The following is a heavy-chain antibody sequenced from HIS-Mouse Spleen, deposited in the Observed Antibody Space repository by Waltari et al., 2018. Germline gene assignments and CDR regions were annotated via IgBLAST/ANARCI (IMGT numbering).Heavy chain of an antibody. V-gene: IGHV4-38-2*02. CDR2: IYHSGST. Sequence: QVQLQESGPGLVKPSETLSLTCTVSGYSISSGYYWGWIRQPPGKGLEWNGSIYHSGSTYNNPSLKSRVTISVDTSKNQFSLKLSSVTAADTAVYYCARVKTWGQGTLVTVSS. CDR1: GYSISSGYY. J-gene: IGHJ5*02. CDR3: ARVKT.